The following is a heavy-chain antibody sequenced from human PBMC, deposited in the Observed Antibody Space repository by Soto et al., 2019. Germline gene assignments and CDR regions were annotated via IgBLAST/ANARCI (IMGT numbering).Heavy chain of an antibody. CDR3: ARAGPGGSGSYFY. CDR2: INHSGST. CDR1: GGSFSGYY. V-gene: IGHV4-34*01. J-gene: IGHJ4*02. D-gene: IGHD3-10*01. Sequence: QVQLQQWGAGLLKPSETLSLTCAVYGGSFSGYYWSWIRQPPGKGLEWIGEINHSGSTNYNPSLKSRVTISVDTSKNQFSLQLSSVTAADTAVYYCARAGPGGSGSYFYWGQGTLVTVSS.